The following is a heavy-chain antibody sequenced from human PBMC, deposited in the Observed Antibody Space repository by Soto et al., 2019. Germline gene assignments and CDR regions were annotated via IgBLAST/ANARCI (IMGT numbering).Heavy chain of an antibody. CDR3: ARETTMTGFDY. CDR2: INHSGST. V-gene: IGHV4-34*01. CDR1: GGSFSGYY. D-gene: IGHD4-17*01. J-gene: IGHJ4*02. Sequence: ETLSLTCAVYGGSFSGYYWSWIRQPPGKGLEWIGEINHSGSTNYNPSLKSRVTISVDTSKNQFSLKLSSVTAADTAVYYCARETTMTGFDYWGQGTLVTVSS.